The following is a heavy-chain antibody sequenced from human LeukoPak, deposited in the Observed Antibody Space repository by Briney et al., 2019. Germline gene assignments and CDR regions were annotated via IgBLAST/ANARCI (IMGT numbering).Heavy chain of an antibody. Sequence: GGSLRLSCAASGFAFSTYAVNWVRQAPGKGLEWVSGISISGGNTFYADSVKGRFTISRDDSKNTLYLAINSLRAEDTAVYYCSAYFDYWGQGILVTVSS. CDR3: SAYFDY. J-gene: IGHJ4*02. V-gene: IGHV3-23*01. CDR1: GFAFSTYA. CDR2: ISISGGNT.